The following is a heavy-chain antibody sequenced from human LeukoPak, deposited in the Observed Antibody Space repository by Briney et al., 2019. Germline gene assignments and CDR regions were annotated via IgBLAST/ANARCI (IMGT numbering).Heavy chain of an antibody. CDR2: IKQDGSEK. Sequence: GGSLRLSCAASGFTFSSYWMSWVRQAPGKGLEWVANIKQDGSEKYYVDSVKGRFTISRDNAKNSLYPQMNSLRAEDTAVYYCARVRWFGELSPLDYWGQGTLVTVSS. CDR1: GFTFSSYW. D-gene: IGHD3-10*01. CDR3: ARVRWFGELSPLDY. J-gene: IGHJ4*02. V-gene: IGHV3-7*01.